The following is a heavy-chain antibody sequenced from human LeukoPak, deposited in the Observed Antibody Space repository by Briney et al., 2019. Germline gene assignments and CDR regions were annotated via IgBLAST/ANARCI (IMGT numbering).Heavy chain of an antibody. CDR1: GASVSNYY. V-gene: IGHV4-59*02. D-gene: IGHD5-12*01. CDR2: FSYSGST. J-gene: IGHJ4*02. CDR3: ARSPFDSGYTYFDY. Sequence: PSETLSLTCTVSGASVSNYYWSWIRQPPGKGLEWIRYFSYSGSTNYNPSLKSRVTISVDTSKNQFSLKLSSVTAADTAVYYCARSPFDSGYTYFDYWGQGTLVSVAS.